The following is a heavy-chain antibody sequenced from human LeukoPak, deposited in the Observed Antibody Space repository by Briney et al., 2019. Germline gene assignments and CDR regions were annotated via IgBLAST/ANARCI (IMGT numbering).Heavy chain of an antibody. V-gene: IGHV7-4-1*02. CDR1: GGTFSSYA. J-gene: IGHJ6*02. CDR2: INTNTGNP. Sequence: ASVKVSCKASGGTFSSYAISWVRQAPGQGLEWMGWINTNTGNPTYAQGFTGRFVFSLDTSVSTAYLQISSLKAEDTAVYYCARGHDSSGYYYFYYYYGMDVWGQGTTVTVSS. CDR3: ARGHDSSGYYYFYYYYGMDV. D-gene: IGHD3-22*01.